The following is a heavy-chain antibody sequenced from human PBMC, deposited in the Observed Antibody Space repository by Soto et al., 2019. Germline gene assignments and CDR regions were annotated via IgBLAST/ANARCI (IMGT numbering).Heavy chain of an antibody. CDR1: GGTFSSYA. D-gene: IGHD2-2*02. CDR3: ARGDHCSSTSCYMNY. CDR2: IIPIFGTA. V-gene: IGHV1-69*01. Sequence: QVQLVQSGAEVKKPGSSVKVSCKASGGTFSSYAISWVRQAPGQGLEWMGGIIPIFGTANYAQKFQGRVTITAAESTSTAYMELSSLISEDTAVYYCARGDHCSSTSCYMNYWGQGTLVTVSS. J-gene: IGHJ4*02.